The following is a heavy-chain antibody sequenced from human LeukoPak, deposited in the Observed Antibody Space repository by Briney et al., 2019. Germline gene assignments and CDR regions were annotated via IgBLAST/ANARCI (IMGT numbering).Heavy chain of an antibody. CDR3: ASPRDTAMVRGYYYYYYMDV. J-gene: IGHJ6*03. CDR1: GYTFTSYY. CDR2: INPSGGSI. Sequence: ASVKVSCKASGYTFTSYYMHWVRQAPGQGLEWMGIINPSGGSISYAQKFQGRVTMTRDTSTSTVYMELSSLRSEDTAVYYCASPRDTAMVRGYYYYYYMDVWGKGTTVTVSS. V-gene: IGHV1-46*01. D-gene: IGHD5-18*01.